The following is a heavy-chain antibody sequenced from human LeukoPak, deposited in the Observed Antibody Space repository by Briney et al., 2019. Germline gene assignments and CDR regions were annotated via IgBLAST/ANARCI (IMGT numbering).Heavy chain of an antibody. V-gene: IGHV3-74*01. D-gene: IGHD5-18*01. CDR1: GFTFSSYW. Sequence: GGSLRLSCAASGFTFSSYWMHWVRQAPGKELVWVSRINSDGSSTSYADSVKGRFTISRDNAKNTLYLQMNSLRAEDTAVYYCAGDDEGYSYGYDGMDVWGQGTTVTVSS. CDR2: INSDGSST. CDR3: AGDDEGYSYGYDGMDV. J-gene: IGHJ6*02.